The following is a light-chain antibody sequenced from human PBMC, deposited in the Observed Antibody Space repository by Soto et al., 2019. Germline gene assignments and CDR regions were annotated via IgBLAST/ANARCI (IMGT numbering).Light chain of an antibody. J-gene: IGKJ1*01. CDR3: HSYNSIPRT. CDR1: QGISEY. V-gene: IGKV1-27*01. Sequence: DIQMAQSPSSPSASIGDRVTITCRASQGISEYLAWYQQRPGNAPNLLIYGASILQSGVPSRFSGSGSGTHFTLTISSLQPEDVATYYCHSYNSIPRTFGQGTTVEIK. CDR2: GAS.